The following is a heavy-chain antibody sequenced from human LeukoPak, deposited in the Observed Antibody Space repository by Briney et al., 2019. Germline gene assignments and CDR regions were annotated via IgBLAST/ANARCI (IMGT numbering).Heavy chain of an antibody. CDR2: INPNSGVT. V-gene: IGHV1-2*02. J-gene: IGHJ4*02. Sequence: GASVKVSCKASGYTFSGFYIHWVRQAPGQGLEWMGWINPNSGVTNYAQKFQGRVTMTRDTSITTAYMEMSRLRSDDTALYYCARSPHILTGENFDYWGQGTLVTVSS. CDR1: GYTFSGFY. CDR3: ARSPHILTGENFDY. D-gene: IGHD3-9*01.